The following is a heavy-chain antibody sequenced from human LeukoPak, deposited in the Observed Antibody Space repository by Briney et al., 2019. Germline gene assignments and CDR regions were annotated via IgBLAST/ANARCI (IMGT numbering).Heavy chain of an antibody. D-gene: IGHD6-13*01. CDR3: ARDPRPIAAAETGYFDY. CDR1: GFTFSSYE. V-gene: IGHV3-48*03. Sequence: GGSLRLSCAASGFTFSSYEMNWVRQAPGKGLEWVSYISSSGSTIYYADSVKGRFTISRDNAKNSLYLQMNSLRAEDTAVYYCARDPRPIAAAETGYFDYWGQGTLVTVSS. J-gene: IGHJ4*02. CDR2: ISSSGSTI.